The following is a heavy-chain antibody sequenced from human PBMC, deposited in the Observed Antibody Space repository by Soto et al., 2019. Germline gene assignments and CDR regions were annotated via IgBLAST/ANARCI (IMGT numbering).Heavy chain of an antibody. J-gene: IGHJ3*02. CDR3: ARGMYGSGSYYIGDAFDM. V-gene: IGHV3-23*01. CDR1: GFSFVNYA. D-gene: IGHD3-10*01. Sequence: GSLRLSCAASGFSFVNYAMNWVRQAPGKGLEWVSGLSGSGTSTYYADSVKGRFTISRDNSKNTLYLQMNSLRAEDTAVYYCARGMYGSGSYYIGDAFDMWGQGTMVTVSS. CDR2: LSGSGTST.